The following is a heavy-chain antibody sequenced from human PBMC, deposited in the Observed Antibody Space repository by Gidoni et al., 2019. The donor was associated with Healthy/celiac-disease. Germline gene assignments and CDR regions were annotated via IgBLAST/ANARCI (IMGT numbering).Heavy chain of an antibody. CDR3: ARDTYYYDSSGPHYFDY. CDR1: GYTFTSYG. V-gene: IGHV1-18*01. CDR2: ISAYNGNT. J-gene: IGHJ4*02. D-gene: IGHD3-22*01. Sequence: QVQLVQSGAEVKKPGASVKVSCKASGYTFTSYGISWVRQAPGQGLEWMGWISAYNGNTNYAQKLQGRVTMTTDTSTSTAYMELRSLRSDDTAVYYCARDTYYYDSSGPHYFDYWGQGTLVTVSS.